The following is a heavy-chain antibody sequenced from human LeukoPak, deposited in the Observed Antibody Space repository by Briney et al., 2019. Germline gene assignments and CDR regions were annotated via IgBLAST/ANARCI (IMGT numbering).Heavy chain of an antibody. CDR3: GEGAPDY. Sequence: SETLSLTCSVSGDSLRNGYYWGFIRQPPGKGLEWIASVYHSGKTYCNPSLKSRVTISVDTSKNQFSLKLSSVTAADTAVYYCGEGAPDYWGQGTLVTVSS. D-gene: IGHD3-16*01. CDR1: GDSLRNGYY. CDR2: VYHSGKT. V-gene: IGHV4-38-2*02. J-gene: IGHJ4*02.